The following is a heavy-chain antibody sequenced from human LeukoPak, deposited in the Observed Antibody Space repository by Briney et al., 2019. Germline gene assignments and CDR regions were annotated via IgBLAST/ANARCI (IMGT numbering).Heavy chain of an antibody. CDR1: GGSFSGYY. D-gene: IGHD3-3*01. Sequence: SETLSLTCAVYGGSFSGYYWSWIRQPPGKVLEWIGEINHSGSTNYNPSLKSRVTISVDTSKNQFSLKLSSVTAADTAVYYCARESRRITIFGVVKGGGQGTLVTVSS. J-gene: IGHJ4*02. CDR2: INHSGST. CDR3: ARESRRITIFGVVKG. V-gene: IGHV4-34*01.